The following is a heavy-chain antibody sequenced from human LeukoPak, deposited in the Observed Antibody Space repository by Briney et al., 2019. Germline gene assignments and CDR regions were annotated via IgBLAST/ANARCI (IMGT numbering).Heavy chain of an antibody. V-gene: IGHV3-23*01. Sequence: GGSLRLSCAASGFTFNTYAMSWVRQAPGKGLEWVSAISGSGDSTYYADSVKGRFTISRDNSKNTLYLQTNSLRAEDTAVYYCAKRYFGNYYFDSWGQGTLVTVSS. CDR2: ISGSGDST. CDR3: AKRYFGNYYFDS. CDR1: GFTFNTYA. J-gene: IGHJ4*02. D-gene: IGHD3-9*01.